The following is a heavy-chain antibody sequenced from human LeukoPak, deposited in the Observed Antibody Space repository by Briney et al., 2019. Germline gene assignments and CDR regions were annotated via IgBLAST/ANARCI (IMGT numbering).Heavy chain of an antibody. CDR2: INPNINGT. D-gene: IGHD7-27*01. CDR1: GYTFTGYY. CDR3: ARDELGSFDY. Sequence: GASVKVSCKASGYTFTGYYIHWVRQAPGQRLEWMGWINPNINGTNYAQKFQGRVTMTGDRSISTAYMELSRLRSDGTAVYYCARDELGSFDYWGQGTLVTVSS. V-gene: IGHV1-2*02. J-gene: IGHJ4*02.